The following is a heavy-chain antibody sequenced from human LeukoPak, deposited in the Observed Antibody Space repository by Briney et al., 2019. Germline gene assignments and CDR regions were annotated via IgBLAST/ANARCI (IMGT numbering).Heavy chain of an antibody. CDR2: IYYSGST. V-gene: IGHV4-39*01. CDR1: GGSISSSSYY. CDR3: ARHGNTVTGNWFDP. J-gene: IGHJ5*02. Sequence: SETLSLTCTVSGGSISSSSYYWGWIRQPPGKGLEWIGSIYYSGSTYYNPSLKSRVTISVDTSTNQFSLKLSSVTAADTAVYYCARHGNTVTGNWFDPWGQGTLVTVSS. D-gene: IGHD4-17*01.